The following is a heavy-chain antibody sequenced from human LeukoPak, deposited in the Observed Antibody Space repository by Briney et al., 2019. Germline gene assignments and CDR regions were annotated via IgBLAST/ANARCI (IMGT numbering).Heavy chain of an antibody. CDR1: GGSISSGSYY. D-gene: IGHD6-19*01. CDR3: ARNTGGGIAVAGPPYYMDV. J-gene: IGHJ6*03. V-gene: IGHV4-61*02. Sequence: SVTLSLTCTVSGGSISSGSYYWSWIRQPAGNGLEWIGRIYTSGSTNYNPSLKSRVTISVDTSKNQFSLKLSSVTAADTAVYYCARNTGGGIAVAGPPYYMDVWGKGTTVTISS. CDR2: IYTSGST.